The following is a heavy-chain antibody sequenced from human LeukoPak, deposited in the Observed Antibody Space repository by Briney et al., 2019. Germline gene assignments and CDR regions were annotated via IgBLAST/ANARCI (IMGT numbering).Heavy chain of an antibody. CDR2: ISYDGSNK. J-gene: IGHJ4*02. CDR3: ASLPYHSNSVSY. V-gene: IGHV3-30-3*01. Sequence: PGGSLRLSCAASGFTFSSYAMHWVRQAPGKGLEWVAVISYDGSNKYYADSVKGRFTISRDNAKNSLYLQMNGLRAEDTAVYYCASLPYHSNSVSYWGQGTLVTVSS. CDR1: GFTFSSYA. D-gene: IGHD3-22*01.